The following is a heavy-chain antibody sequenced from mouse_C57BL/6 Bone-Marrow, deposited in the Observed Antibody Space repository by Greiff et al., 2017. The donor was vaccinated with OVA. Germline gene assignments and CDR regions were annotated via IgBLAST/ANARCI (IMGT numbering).Heavy chain of an antibody. D-gene: IGHD3-1*01. CDR3: ARSSGRQFAY. V-gene: IGHV1-26*01. CDR1: GYTFTDYY. CDR2: INPNNGGT. Sequence: EVQLQQSGPELVKPGASVKISCKASGYTFTDYYMNWVKQSHGKSLEWIGDINPNNGGTSYNQKFKGKATLTVDKSSSTAYMELRSLTSEDSAVYYCARSSGRQFAYWGQGTLVTVSA. J-gene: IGHJ3*01.